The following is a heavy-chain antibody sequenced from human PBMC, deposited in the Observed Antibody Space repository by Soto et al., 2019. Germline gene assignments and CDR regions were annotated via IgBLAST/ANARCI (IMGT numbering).Heavy chain of an antibody. CDR2: IGPASGDT. J-gene: IGHJ4*02. D-gene: IGHD3-10*01. CDR3: GRGRSGQLVVFY. Sequence: GASVKVSCKASGYTFTGHYIHGVRQAPGQGPEWMGEIGPASGDTRYAQKFQGRVTMTRDTSITTVYMELNNLSPDDTAVYYCGRGRSGQLVVFYWGQGTPVTVSS. CDR1: GYTFTGHY. V-gene: IGHV1-2*02.